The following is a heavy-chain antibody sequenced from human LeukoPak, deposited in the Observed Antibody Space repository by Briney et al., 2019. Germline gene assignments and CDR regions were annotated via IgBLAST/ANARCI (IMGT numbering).Heavy chain of an antibody. CDR3: ARGVPYASWSGPHYSDY. CDR1: GFTFSSYW. D-gene: IGHD3-3*01. V-gene: IGHV3-7*01. CDR2: IKQDGSQK. Sequence: GGSLRLSCAASGFTFSSYWMSWVRQVPGKGLEWVAHIKQDGSQKYYVDSVKGRFSISRDNAKNSLYLQMNSLRAEDTAVYYCARGVPYASWSGPHYSDYWGQGTLVTVSS. J-gene: IGHJ4*02.